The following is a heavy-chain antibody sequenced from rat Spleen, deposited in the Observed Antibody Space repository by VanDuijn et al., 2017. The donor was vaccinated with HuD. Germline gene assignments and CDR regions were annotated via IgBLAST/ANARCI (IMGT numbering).Heavy chain of an antibody. CDR3: TTGDYGYTRLFAY. Sequence: EVQLVESGGGLVQPGRSLKLSCVASGFTFNNYWMTWIRQAPGKGLEWVASISYDGGSTSYRNSVKGRFTISRDNAKSSLYLQMDSLRSEDTATYYCTTGDYGYTRLFAYWGQGTLVTVSS. J-gene: IGHJ3*01. V-gene: IGHV5-20*01. CDR1: GFTFNNYW. D-gene: IGHD1-9*01. CDR2: ISYDGGST.